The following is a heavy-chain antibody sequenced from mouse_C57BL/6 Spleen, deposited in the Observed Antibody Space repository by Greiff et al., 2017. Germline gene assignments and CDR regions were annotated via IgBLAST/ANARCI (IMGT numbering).Heavy chain of an antibody. V-gene: IGHV5-17*01. CDR1: GFTFSDYG. CDR2: ISSGSSNN. J-gene: IGHJ2*01. CDR3: AGGGTTYFDY. Sequence: EVKLVESGGGLVKPGGSLKLSCAASGFTFSDYGMHWVRQAPEKGLEWVAYISSGSSNNYYADTVKGRFTISRDNAKKPLFLQMSSLRSEDTAMYYGAGGGTTYFDYWGKGTTLTVSS. D-gene: IGHD1-1*01.